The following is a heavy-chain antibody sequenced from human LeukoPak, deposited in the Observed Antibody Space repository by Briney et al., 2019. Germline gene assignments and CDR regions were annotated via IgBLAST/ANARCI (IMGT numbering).Heavy chain of an antibody. J-gene: IGHJ4*02. CDR2: ISGSGVST. CDR3: AKGLRYFDWYDY. V-gene: IGHV3-23*01. CDR1: GFTFSNYA. Sequence: GGSLRLSCAASGFTFSNYAMNWVRQAPGKGLQWVSTISGSGVSTYFADSVKGRLTVSRDNSKNTLYLQMNSLRAEDTAVYYCAKGLRYFDWYDYWGQGTLVTVSS. D-gene: IGHD3-9*01.